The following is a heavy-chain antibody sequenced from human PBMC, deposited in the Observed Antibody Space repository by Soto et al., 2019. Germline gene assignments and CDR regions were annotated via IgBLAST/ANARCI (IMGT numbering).Heavy chain of an antibody. D-gene: IGHD3-22*01. CDR2: ISSSTI. CDR3: AREGDSSGWYNWFDP. CDR1: GFTFSSYS. Sequence: GGSLRLSCAASGFTFSSYSMNWVHQAPGKGLEWVSYISSSTIYYADSVKGRFTISRDNAKNSLYLQMNSLRAEDTAVYYCAREGDSSGWYNWFDPWGQGTLVTVSS. J-gene: IGHJ5*02. V-gene: IGHV3-48*01.